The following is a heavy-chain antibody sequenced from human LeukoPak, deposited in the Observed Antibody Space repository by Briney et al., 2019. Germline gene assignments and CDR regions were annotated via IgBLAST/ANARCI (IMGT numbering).Heavy chain of an antibody. Sequence: SETLSLTCTVSGGSISSGGYYWSWTRQHPGKGLEWIGYIYYSGSTYYNPSRKSRVTIAVDTSKKQFSLKLSSVTAADTAVYYCARVGVVMGNWFDPWGQGTLVTVSS. CDR3: ARVGVVMGNWFDP. V-gene: IGHV4-31*03. D-gene: IGHD3-3*01. CDR1: GGSISSGGYY. J-gene: IGHJ5*02. CDR2: IYYSGST.